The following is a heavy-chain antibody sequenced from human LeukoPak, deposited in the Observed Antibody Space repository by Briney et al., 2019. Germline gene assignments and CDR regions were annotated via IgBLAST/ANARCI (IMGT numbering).Heavy chain of an antibody. V-gene: IGHV1-69*05. Sequence: ASVKVSCKASGCTFSSYAISWVRQAPGQGLEWMGGIIPIFGTANYAQKFQGRVTITTDESTNTAYMELSSLRSEDTAVYYCARQAAALFYWFDPWGQGTLVTVSS. CDR1: GCTFSSYA. J-gene: IGHJ5*02. CDR3: ARQAAALFYWFDP. CDR2: IIPIFGTA. D-gene: IGHD6-13*01.